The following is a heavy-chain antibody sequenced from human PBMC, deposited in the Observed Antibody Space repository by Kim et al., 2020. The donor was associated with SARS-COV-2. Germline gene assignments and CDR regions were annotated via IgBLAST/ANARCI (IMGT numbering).Heavy chain of an antibody. CDR2: IVVGSGNT. Sequence: SVKVSCKASGFTFTSSAVQWVRQARGQRLEWIGWIVVGSGNTNYAQKFQERVTITRDMSTSTAYMELSSLRSEDTAVYYCAADAQLWPYYYYGMDVWGQGTTVTVSS. J-gene: IGHJ6*02. D-gene: IGHD5-18*01. V-gene: IGHV1-58*01. CDR1: GFTFTSSA. CDR3: AADAQLWPYYYYGMDV.